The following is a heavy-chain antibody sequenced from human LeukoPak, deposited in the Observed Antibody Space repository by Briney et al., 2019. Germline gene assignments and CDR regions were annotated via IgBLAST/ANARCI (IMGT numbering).Heavy chain of an antibody. CDR2: INRDGGII. D-gene: IGHD6-6*01. V-gene: IGHV3-48*03. J-gene: IGHJ4*02. CDR3: ARRDHIAGRLDY. CDR1: GFTLSTYE. Sequence: GGSLRLSCAASGFTLSTYEMSWVRQAPGKGLEWVSYINRDGGIIYYADSVRGRFTISRDTAKNSLDLQMNSLRVEDTAIYYCARRDHIAGRLDYWGQGTLVTASS.